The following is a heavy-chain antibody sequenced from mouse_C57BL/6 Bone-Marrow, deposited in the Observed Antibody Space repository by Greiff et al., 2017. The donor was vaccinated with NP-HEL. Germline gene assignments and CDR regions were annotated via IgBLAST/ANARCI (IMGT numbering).Heavy chain of an antibody. CDR1: GYTFTSYW. V-gene: IGHV1-69*01. D-gene: IGHD1-3*01. Sequence: QVQLQQPGAELVMPGASVKLSCKASGYTFTSYWMHWVKQRPGQGLEWIGEIDPSDSYTNYNQKFKGKSTLTVDKSSSTAYMQLSSLTSEDSAVYYCARKCGYYYAMDYWGQGTSVTVSS. CDR3: ARKCGYYYAMDY. J-gene: IGHJ4*01. CDR2: IDPSDSYT.